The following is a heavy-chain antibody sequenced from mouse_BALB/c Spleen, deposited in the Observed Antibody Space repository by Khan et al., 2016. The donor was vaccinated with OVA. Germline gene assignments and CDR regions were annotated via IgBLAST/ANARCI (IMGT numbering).Heavy chain of an antibody. D-gene: IGHD1-1*01. Sequence: QIQLVQSGPELKQPGETVKISCKASGYIFTNYGMTWVKQAPGKGLKWMGWINTYTGEPKYADDFKGRVAFTLETSANTAYMKINNLKTEDTATHFCASTLYGSGYDYSMDFWGQGTSVTVSS. CDR1: GYIFTNYG. CDR3: ASTLYGSGYDYSMDF. V-gene: IGHV9-3-1*01. J-gene: IGHJ4*01. CDR2: INTYTGEP.